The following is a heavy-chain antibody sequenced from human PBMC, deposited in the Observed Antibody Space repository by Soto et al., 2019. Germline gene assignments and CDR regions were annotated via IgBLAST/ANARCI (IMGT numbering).Heavy chain of an antibody. CDR3: ARDISGYYGSGRPWSLIGENWFDP. J-gene: IGHJ5*02. CDR2: IWYDGSNK. V-gene: IGHV3-33*01. CDR1: GFTFSSYG. D-gene: IGHD3-10*01. Sequence: GGSLRLSCAASGFTFSSYGMHWVRQAPGKGLEWVAVIWYDGSNKYYADSVKGRFTISRDNSKNTLYLQMNSLRAEDTAVYYCARDISGYYGSGRPWSLIGENWFDPWGQGTLVTVSS.